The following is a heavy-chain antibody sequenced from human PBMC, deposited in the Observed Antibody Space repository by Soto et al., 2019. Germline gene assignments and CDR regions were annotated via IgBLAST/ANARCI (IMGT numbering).Heavy chain of an antibody. Sequence: SETLSLTCTVSGGSISSSSYYWGWIRQPPGKGLEWIGSIYYSGSTYYNPSLKSRVTISVDTSKNQFSLKLSSVTAADTAVYYCARQEFLGTLLPYYFDYWGQGTLVTVSS. D-gene: IGHD3-3*01. V-gene: IGHV4-39*01. CDR3: ARQEFLGTLLPYYFDY. CDR1: GGSISSSSYY. CDR2: IYYSGST. J-gene: IGHJ4*02.